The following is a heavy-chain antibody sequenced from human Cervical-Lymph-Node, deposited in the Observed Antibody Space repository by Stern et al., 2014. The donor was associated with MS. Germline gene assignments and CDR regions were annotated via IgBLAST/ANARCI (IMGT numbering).Heavy chain of an antibody. J-gene: IGHJ6*02. CDR1: GYTFTSYY. Sequence: QVQLVQSGAEVNTPGASVTLSCKACGYTFTSYYIHWVRQAPGQGLEWMGIINPNGGSTSYAQKFQGRVTMTRDTSTSTIYMEVSSLRSEDTAVYYCAREVAGHRLGMMDVWGQGTSVTVSS. D-gene: IGHD6-19*01. CDR3: AREVAGHRLGMMDV. CDR2: INPNGGST. V-gene: IGHV1-46*01.